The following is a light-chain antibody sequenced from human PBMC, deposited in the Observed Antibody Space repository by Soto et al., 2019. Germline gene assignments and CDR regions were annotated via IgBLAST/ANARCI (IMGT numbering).Light chain of an antibody. CDR3: QSYDSSNQDVV. CDR2: EDN. V-gene: IGLV6-57*04. J-gene: IGLJ2*01. Sequence: NFMLTQPHSVSESPGQTVTISCTRSSGSIASNYVQGYQQRPGSAPTTVLYEDNQRPSGVPDRFSGSIDSSSNSASLTNSGLKTEDEADYYCQSYDSSNQDVVFGGGTKLTVL. CDR1: SGSIASNY.